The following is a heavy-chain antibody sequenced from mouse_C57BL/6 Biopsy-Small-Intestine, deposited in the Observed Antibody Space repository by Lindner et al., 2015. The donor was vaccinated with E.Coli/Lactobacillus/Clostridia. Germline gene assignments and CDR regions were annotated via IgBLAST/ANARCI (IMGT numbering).Heavy chain of an antibody. CDR1: GFNIKDDY. CDR3: TSGALLSMDY. CDR2: IDPENGDT. V-gene: IGHV14-4*01. D-gene: IGHD2-10*01. Sequence: VQLQESGAELVRPGASVKLSCTASGFNIKDDYMHWVKQRPEQGLEWIGWIDPENGDTEYASKFQGKATITADTSSNTAYLQLSNLTSEDTAVYYCTSGALLSMDYWGQGTSVTVSS. J-gene: IGHJ4*01.